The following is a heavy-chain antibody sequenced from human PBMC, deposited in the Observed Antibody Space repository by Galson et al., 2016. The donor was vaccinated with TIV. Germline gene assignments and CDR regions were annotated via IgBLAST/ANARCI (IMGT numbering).Heavy chain of an antibody. CDR1: GFSLSTSGVC. CDR2: IDWDDDK. J-gene: IGHJ4*02. V-gene: IGHV2-70*11. Sequence: PALVKPTQTLTLTCTFSGFSLSTSGVCVSWIRQPPGKALEWLARIDWDDDKNYSPFLKTRLTISKDTSKNQVVLTMTNTDPVGTATYYCARTLFSENDGHWIDYWGQGALVTVSS. CDR3: ARTLFSENDGHWIDY. D-gene: IGHD2-8*01.